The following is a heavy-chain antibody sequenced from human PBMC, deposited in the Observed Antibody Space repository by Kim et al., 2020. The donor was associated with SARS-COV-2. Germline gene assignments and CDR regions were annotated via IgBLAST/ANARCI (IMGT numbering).Heavy chain of an antibody. J-gene: IGHJ4*02. CDR1: GDSVSSTSAA. D-gene: IGHD3-10*01. CDR2: TYYRSKWYN. Sequence: SPTLSLTCAISGDSVSSTSAAWPWIRQSPSRGLEWLGRTYYRSKWYNDYAVSVKSRITINPDTSKNQFSLQLNSVTPEDTAVYYCARTEYYYGSGNDYWGQGTLVTVSS. CDR3: ARTEYYYGSGNDY. V-gene: IGHV6-1*01.